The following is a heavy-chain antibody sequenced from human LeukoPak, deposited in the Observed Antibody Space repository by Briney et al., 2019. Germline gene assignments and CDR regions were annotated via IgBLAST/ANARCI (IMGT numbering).Heavy chain of an antibody. Sequence: ASVKVSCKASGYTFTNYDINWVRQAPGQGLEWMGWINPNTGDTHYAQKFQGRVTLTRDTSITTVYMELSRLTSDDTAIFYCAVAPGDYWGQGTLVTVSS. CDR3: AVAPGDY. CDR2: INPNTGDT. V-gene: IGHV1-2*02. CDR1: GYTFTNYD. D-gene: IGHD2-21*01. J-gene: IGHJ4*02.